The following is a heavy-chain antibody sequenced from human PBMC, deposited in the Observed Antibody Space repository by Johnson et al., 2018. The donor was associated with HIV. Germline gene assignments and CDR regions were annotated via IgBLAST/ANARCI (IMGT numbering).Heavy chain of an antibody. D-gene: IGHD5-24*01. CDR2: ISYDGSNK. V-gene: IGHV3-30*19. CDR3: AKDIGDGYNRWGGLDI. Sequence: QVQLVESGGGVVQPGRSLRLSCAASGFTFSNYGMHWVRQAPGKGLEWVAVISYDGSNKYYADSVKGRFTISRDNSKNTMYLQMNSLRAEDTAGYYCAKDIGDGYNRWGGLDIWGQGTMVTVSS. J-gene: IGHJ3*02. CDR1: GFTFSNYG.